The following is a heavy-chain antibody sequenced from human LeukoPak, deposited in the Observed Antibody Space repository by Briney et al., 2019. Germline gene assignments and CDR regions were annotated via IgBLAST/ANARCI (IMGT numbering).Heavy chain of an antibody. V-gene: IGHV4-39*01. J-gene: IGHJ2*01. CDR1: GGSIGSSSYY. Sequence: SETLSLTCTVSGGSIGSSSYYWGWIRQPPGKGLEWIGSIYYTRSTYYNPSLKSRVTISVDTSKNQFSLKLTSVTAADTAVYYCARGVTMIVVVTHDWYFDLWGRGTLVTVSS. CDR3: ARGVTMIVVVTHDWYFDL. CDR2: IYYTRST. D-gene: IGHD3-22*01.